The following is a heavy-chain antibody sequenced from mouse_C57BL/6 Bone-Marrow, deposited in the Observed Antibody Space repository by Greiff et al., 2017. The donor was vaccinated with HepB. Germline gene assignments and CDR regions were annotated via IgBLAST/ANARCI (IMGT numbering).Heavy chain of an antibody. CDR3: TTSILRYPYYFDY. D-gene: IGHD1-1*01. CDR1: GFNIKDYY. V-gene: IGHV14-1*01. Sequence: VQLKQSGAELVRPGASVKLSCTASGFNIKDYYMHWVKQRPEQGLEWIGRIDPEDGDTEYAPKFQGKATMTADTSSNTAYLQLSSMTSEDTAVYYCTTSILRYPYYFDYWGQGTTLTVSS. CDR2: IDPEDGDT. J-gene: IGHJ2*01.